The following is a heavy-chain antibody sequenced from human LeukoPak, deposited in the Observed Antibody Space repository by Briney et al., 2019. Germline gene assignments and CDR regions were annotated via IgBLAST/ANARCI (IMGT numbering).Heavy chain of an antibody. CDR1: GGSISSGY. CDR2: IYNSGRS. CDR3: AGGSGASWFDP. V-gene: IGHV4-59*01. J-gene: IGHJ5*02. Sequence: SETLSLTCSVSGGSISSGYWSWIRQPPGKGLEWIAYIYNSGRSNYNPSLKSRVTISLDASKNQFSLKLSSVTAADTAVYYCAGGSGASWFDPWGQGTLVTVSS. D-gene: IGHD2-8*02.